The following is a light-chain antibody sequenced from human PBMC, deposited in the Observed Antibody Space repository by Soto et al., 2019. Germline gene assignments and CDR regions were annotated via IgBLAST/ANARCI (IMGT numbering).Light chain of an antibody. CDR2: GNS. V-gene: IGLV1-40*01. CDR3: QSYDSSLSFYV. J-gene: IGLJ1*01. CDR1: SSNIGAGYD. Sequence: QSVLTQPPSVSGAPGQRVTISCTGSSSNIGAGYDVHWYQQLPGTAPKLLTYGNSNRPSGVPDRFSGSKSGTSASLAITGLQAEDEADYYCQSYDSSLSFYVFGTGTKVTVL.